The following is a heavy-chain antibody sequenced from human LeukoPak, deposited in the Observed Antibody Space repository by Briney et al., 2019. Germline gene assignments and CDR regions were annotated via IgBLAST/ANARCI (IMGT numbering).Heavy chain of an antibody. J-gene: IGHJ4*02. Sequence: PSETLSLTCTVSGGSISSYYWSWIRQPPGKGLEWIGYIYYSGSTNYNPSLKSRVTISVDTSKNQFSLKLSSVTAADTAVYYCARETWIQLFDYWGQGTLVTVSS. CDR1: GGSISSYY. D-gene: IGHD5-18*01. CDR2: IYYSGST. CDR3: ARETWIQLFDY. V-gene: IGHV4-59*12.